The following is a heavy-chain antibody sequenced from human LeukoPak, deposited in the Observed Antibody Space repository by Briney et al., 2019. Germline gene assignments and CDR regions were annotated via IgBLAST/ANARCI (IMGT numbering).Heavy chain of an antibody. V-gene: IGHV3-30*03. CDR2: ISYDGSNK. J-gene: IGHJ6*03. CDR1: GFTFSSYG. Sequence: GGSLRLSCAASGFTFSSYGMHWVRQAPGKGLEWVAVISYDGSNKYYADSVKGRFTISRDNSKNTLYLQMNSLRAEDTAVYYCARVGGLAYYYYYYMDVWGKGTTVTVSS. CDR3: ARVGGLAYYYYYYMDV. D-gene: IGHD3-16*01.